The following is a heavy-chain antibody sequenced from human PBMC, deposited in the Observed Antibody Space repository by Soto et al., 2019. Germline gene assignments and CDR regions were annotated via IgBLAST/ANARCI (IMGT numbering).Heavy chain of an antibody. D-gene: IGHD4-17*01. J-gene: IGHJ4*02. CDR1: GFTFSDHY. Sequence: GGSLRLSCAASGFTFSDHYMDWVRQAPGKGLEWVGRTRNKANSYTTEYAASVKGRFTISRDDSKNSLYLQMNSLKTEDTAVYYCARVVTTDDYWGQGTLVTVSS. V-gene: IGHV3-72*01. CDR2: TRNKANSYTT. CDR3: ARVVTTDDY.